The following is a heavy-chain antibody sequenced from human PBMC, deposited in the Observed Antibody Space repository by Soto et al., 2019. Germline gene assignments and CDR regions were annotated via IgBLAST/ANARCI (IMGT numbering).Heavy chain of an antibody. CDR2: INHSGST. V-gene: IGHV4-34*01. Sequence: QVQLQQWGAGVLKPSETLSLSCALYDGAFSGYYWSWIRQPPGKGLEWIGEINHSGSTNYNPSLKSRVAMSIDTSKSLFSLRVTSMTVADTAVYYCARRDYGMDVWGQGTTVSVSS. CDR3: ARRDYGMDV. CDR1: DGAFSGYY. J-gene: IGHJ6*02.